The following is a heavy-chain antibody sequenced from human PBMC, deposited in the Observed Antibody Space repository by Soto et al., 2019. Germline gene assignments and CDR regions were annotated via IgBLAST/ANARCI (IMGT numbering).Heavy chain of an antibody. CDR2: IWYDGSVK. J-gene: IGHJ4*02. D-gene: IGHD2-21*01. V-gene: IGHV3-33*01. CDR1: GFIFGTYG. Sequence: HPGGSLRLSYAAYGFIFGTYGMHWVRQAPGKGLEWVAGIWYDGSVKTYADSVKGRFSISRDNSQNTVYLQMNTLSAEDTAVYYCARADCGGQCPCDYWGQGTLVTVSS. CDR3: ARADCGGQCPCDY.